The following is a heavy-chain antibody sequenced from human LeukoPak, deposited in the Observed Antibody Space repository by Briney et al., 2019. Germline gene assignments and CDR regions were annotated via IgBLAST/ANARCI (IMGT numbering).Heavy chain of an antibody. Sequence: GASVKVSCKASGYTFSGYYMHWVRQAPGQGLESMGWINSNSGARNYAPKFQGRVTFSRDMSISTAYVELSGLTSDDTAVYYCARGSALQGTRFPFAYWGQGTLVTVSS. D-gene: IGHD1-7*01. CDR2: INSNSGAR. J-gene: IGHJ4*02. CDR1: GYTFSGYY. CDR3: ARGSALQGTRFPFAY. V-gene: IGHV1-2*02.